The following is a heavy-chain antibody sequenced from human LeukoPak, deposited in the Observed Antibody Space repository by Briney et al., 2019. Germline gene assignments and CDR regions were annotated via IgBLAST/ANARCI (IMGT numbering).Heavy chain of an antibody. J-gene: IGHJ6*03. CDR2: IYYSGST. CDR3: ARGALRYFDWLKKDYYYMDV. D-gene: IGHD3-9*01. Sequence: SETLSLTCTVSGYSISSGYYWSWIRQPPGKGLEWIGYIYYSGSTNYNPSPKSRVTLSMDTSKNQFSLRLSSVTAADTAVYYCARGALRYFDWLKKDYYYMDVWGKGTTVTISS. V-gene: IGHV4-61*01. CDR1: GYSISSGYY.